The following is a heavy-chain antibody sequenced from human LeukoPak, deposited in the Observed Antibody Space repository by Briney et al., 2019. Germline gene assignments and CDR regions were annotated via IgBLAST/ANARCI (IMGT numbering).Heavy chain of an antibody. CDR1: GFTFSIYA. D-gene: IGHD3-10*02. CDR2: ISGSGGST. CDR3: AELGITMIGGV. V-gene: IGHV3-23*01. Sequence: GGSLRLSCATSGFTFSIYAMTWVRQAPGKGLEWVSTISGSGGSTYYADSVKGRFTISRDNSKNTLYLQMNSLRAEDTAVYYCAELGITMIGGVWGKGTTVTISS. J-gene: IGHJ6*04.